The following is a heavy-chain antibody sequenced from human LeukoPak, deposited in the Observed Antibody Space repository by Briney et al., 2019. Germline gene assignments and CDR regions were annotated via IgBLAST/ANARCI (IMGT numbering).Heavy chain of an antibody. CDR3: AKGGDRRGFDY. J-gene: IGHJ4*02. CDR2: IYDSGTI. D-gene: IGHD1-14*01. Sequence: SQTLSLTCTVSGGSISNGGYYWSWIRQHPGKGLEWIGYIYDSGTIYYSPALQSRAPVSVDTSDNKFSLKLRSLTAAHTAVDLCAKGGDRRGFDYWGQGTLVTVSS. CDR1: GGSISNGGYY. V-gene: IGHV4-31*03.